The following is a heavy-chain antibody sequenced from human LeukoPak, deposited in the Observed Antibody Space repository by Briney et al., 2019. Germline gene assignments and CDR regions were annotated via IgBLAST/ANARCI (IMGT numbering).Heavy chain of an antibody. CDR2: ISYDGSNK. D-gene: IGHD3-22*01. Sequence: GGSLRLSCAASGFTFGSYAMHWVRQAPGKGLEWVAVISYDGSNKYYADSVKGRFTISRDNSKNTLYLQMNSLRAEDTAVYYCARGSLSPYYDSSDFRYTLPDYWGQGTLVTVSS. CDR3: ARGSLSPYYDSSDFRYTLPDY. V-gene: IGHV3-30*04. J-gene: IGHJ4*02. CDR1: GFTFGSYA.